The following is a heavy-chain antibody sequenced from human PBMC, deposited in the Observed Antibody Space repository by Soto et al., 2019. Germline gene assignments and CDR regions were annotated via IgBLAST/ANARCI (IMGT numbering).Heavy chain of an antibody. V-gene: IGHV3-30*18. CDR1: GFTFSSYG. D-gene: IGHD3-3*01. CDR3: AKTSSESEDITIFGTATFDY. J-gene: IGHJ4*02. CDR2: ISYDGSNK. Sequence: QVQLVESGGGVVQPGRSLRLSCAASGFTFSSYGMHWVRQAPGKGLEWVAVISYDGSNKYYADSVKGRFTISRDNSKNTLYLQMNSLRAEDTAVYYCAKTSSESEDITIFGTATFDYWGQGTLVTVSS.